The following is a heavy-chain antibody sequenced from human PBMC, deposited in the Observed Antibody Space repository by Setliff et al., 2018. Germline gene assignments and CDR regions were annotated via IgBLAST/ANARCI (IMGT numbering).Heavy chain of an antibody. J-gene: IGHJ4*02. CDR2: INQRESAK. Sequence: GGSLRLSCSASGFIFNNFWMSWVRQAPGKGLEWVANINQRESAKLYVDSVKGRFTISRDNAENSLYLQMTSLRAEDTAVYYCARTDGTNLGYFDNWGRGTLVTVSS. D-gene: IGHD2-8*01. CDR1: GFIFNNFW. CDR3: ARTDGTNLGYFDN. V-gene: IGHV3-7*03.